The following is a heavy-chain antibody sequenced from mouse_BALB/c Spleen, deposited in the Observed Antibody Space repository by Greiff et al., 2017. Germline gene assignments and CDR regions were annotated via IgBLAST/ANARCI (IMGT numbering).Heavy chain of an antibody. V-gene: IGHV5-17*02. Sequence: DVKLVESGGGLVQPGGSRKLSCAASGFTFSSFGMHWVRQAPEKGLEWVAYISSGSSTIYYADTVKGRFTISRDNPKNTLFLQMTSLRSEDTAMYYCARSMITVDYWGQGTTLTVSS. CDR1: GFTFSSFG. CDR2: ISSGSSTI. J-gene: IGHJ2*01. CDR3: ARSMITVDY. D-gene: IGHD2-4*01.